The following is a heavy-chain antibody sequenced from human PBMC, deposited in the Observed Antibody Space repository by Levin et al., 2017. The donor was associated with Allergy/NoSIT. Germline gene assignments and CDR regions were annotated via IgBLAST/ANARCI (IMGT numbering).Heavy chain of an antibody. D-gene: IGHD4-17*01. CDR2: ISYDGSNK. CDR1: GFTFSSYG. J-gene: IGHJ4*02. V-gene: IGHV3-30*03. Sequence: GESLKISCAASGFTFSSYGMHWVRQAPGKGLEWVAVISYDGSNKHYADPVKGRFTISGDNSKNTLYLQMNGLRAEDTAGYDCGSGPHDYGDYWSDYWGQGTLVTVSS. CDR3: GSGPHDYGDYWSDY.